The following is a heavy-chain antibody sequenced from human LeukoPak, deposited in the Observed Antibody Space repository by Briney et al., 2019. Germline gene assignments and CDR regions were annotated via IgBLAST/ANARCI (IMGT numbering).Heavy chain of an antibody. V-gene: IGHV3-21*01. CDR3: ARAKAGYYYYYMDV. D-gene: IGHD6-13*01. CDR1: GLMFSRYS. Sequence: GGSLRLSCAASGLMFSRYSMNWVRQAPGKGLEWVSSISSSGSYIYYADSVKGRFAISRDNAKNSLYLQMNSLRAEDTAVYYCARAKAGYYYYYMDVWGKGTTVTVSS. CDR2: ISSSGSYI. J-gene: IGHJ6*03.